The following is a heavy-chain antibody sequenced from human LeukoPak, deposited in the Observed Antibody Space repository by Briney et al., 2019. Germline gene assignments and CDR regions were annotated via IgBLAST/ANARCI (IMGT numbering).Heavy chain of an antibody. D-gene: IGHD2-2*01. J-gene: IGHJ3*02. CDR1: GGSFSGYY. V-gene: IGHV4-34*01. CDR2: INHSGST. Sequence: TSETLSLTCAVYGGSFSGYYWSWIRQPPGKGREWIGEINHSGSTNYNPSLKSRVTISVDTSKNQFSLKPSSVTAADTAVYYCARKRYCSSTSCWADIVATGDAFDIWGQGTMVTVSS. CDR3: ARKRYCSSTSCWADIVATGDAFDI.